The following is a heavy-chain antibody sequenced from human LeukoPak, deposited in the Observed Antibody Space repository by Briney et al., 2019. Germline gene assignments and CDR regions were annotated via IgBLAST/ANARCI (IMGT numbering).Heavy chain of an antibody. CDR1: GYTFTSYG. V-gene: IGHV1-3*01. J-gene: IGHJ4*02. D-gene: IGHD1-14*01. CDR2: INAGNGNT. CDR3: ARYIRARYFDY. Sequence: ASVKVSCKASGYTFTSYGISWVRQAPGQRLEWMGWINAGNGNTKYSQKFRGRVTITRDTSASTAYMELSSLRSEDTAVYYCARYIRARYFDYWGQGTLVTVSS.